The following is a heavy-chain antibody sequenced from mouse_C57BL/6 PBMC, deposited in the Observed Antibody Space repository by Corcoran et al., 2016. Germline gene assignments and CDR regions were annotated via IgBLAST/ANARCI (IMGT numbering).Heavy chain of an antibody. CDR3: ARMESIVYYYAMDY. CDR2: IYWDDDK. D-gene: IGHD2-10*02. Sequence: QVTLKESGPGILQSSQTLSLTCSFSGFSLSTSGMGLSWIRQPSGKGLEWLAHIYWDDDKRYNPSLKSRLTISKDTSRNQVFLKITSVDTADTATYYCARMESIVYYYAMDYWGQGTSVTVSS. V-gene: IGHV8-12*01. CDR1: GFSLSTSGMG. J-gene: IGHJ4*01.